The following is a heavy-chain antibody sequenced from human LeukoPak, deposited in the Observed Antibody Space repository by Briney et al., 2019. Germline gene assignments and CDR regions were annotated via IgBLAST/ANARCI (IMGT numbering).Heavy chain of an antibody. CDR1: GYTFTSYD. J-gene: IGHJ6*03. D-gene: IGHD3-9*01. CDR3: ARRAQAPLRYFDWFPSYYYYMDV. Sequence: PAASVKVSCKASGYTFTSYDINWVRQATGQGLEWMGWMNPNSGNTGYAQKFQGRVTMTRNTSISTAYMELSSLRSEDTAVYYCARRAQAPLRYFDWFPSYYYYMDVWGKGTTVTISS. V-gene: IGHV1-8*01. CDR2: MNPNSGNT.